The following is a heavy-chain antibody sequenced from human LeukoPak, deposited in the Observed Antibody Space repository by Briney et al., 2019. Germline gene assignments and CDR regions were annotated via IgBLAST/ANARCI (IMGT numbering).Heavy chain of an antibody. CDR2: ISGSGGST. V-gene: IGHV3-23*01. J-gene: IGHJ4*02. CDR3: AKDRSMILEWLTDY. D-gene: IGHD3-3*01. CDR1: GFTFSSYA. Sequence: PGGSLRLSCAASGFTFSSYAMSWVRQAPGKGLEWVSAISGSGGSTYYADSVKGRFTISRDNSKNTLYLQMNSQRAEDTAVYYCAKDRSMILEWLTDYWGQGTLVTVSS.